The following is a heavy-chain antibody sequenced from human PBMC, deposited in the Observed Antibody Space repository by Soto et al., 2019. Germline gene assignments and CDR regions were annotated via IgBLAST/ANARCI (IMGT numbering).Heavy chain of an antibody. V-gene: IGHV2-5*02. CDR1: GFSLSTSGVG. CDR3: AHIRFHGSSSAVFDY. D-gene: IGHD1-26*01. Sequence: QITLKESGPTLVKPTQTLTLTCTFSGFSLSTSGVGVGWIRQPPGKALEWLALIYWDDDKRYSPSLKSRLTITKDTSKNQVVLTMTNMDPVDTAKYYCAHIRFHGSSSAVFDYWGQGTLVTVSS. CDR2: IYWDDDK. J-gene: IGHJ4*02.